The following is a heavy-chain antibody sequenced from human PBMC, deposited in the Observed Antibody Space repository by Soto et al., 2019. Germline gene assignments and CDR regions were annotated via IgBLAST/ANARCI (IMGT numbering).Heavy chain of an antibody. J-gene: IGHJ3*02. CDR1: GFTFNKYG. D-gene: IGHD1-26*01. CDR2: VSEDGKNK. CDR3: AKDVSGSYDLDAFDI. V-gene: IGHV3-30*18. Sequence: QVQLVESGGGVVQSGRSLRLSCAAPGFTFNKYGMHWVRQAPGKGLEWVALVSEDGKNKYYADSVKGRFTISRDNSENTLYLQIHSLRAEDTAVYYCAKDVSGSYDLDAFDIWGQGTMVTVSS.